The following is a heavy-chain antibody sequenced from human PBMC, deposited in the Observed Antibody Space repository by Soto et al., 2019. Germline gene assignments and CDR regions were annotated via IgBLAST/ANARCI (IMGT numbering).Heavy chain of an antibody. CDR2: IIPILGIA. CDR1: GGTFSSYT. CDR3: ARAEIHGYSYYYYGMDV. D-gene: IGHD5-18*01. V-gene: IGHV1-69*02. J-gene: IGHJ6*02. Sequence: QVQLVQSGAEVKKPGSSVKVSCKASGGTFSSYTISWVRQAPGQGLEWMGRIIPILGIANYAQKFQGRVTITADKYTSTAYMELSSLRSEDTAVYYCARAEIHGYSYYYYGMDVWGQGTTVTVSS.